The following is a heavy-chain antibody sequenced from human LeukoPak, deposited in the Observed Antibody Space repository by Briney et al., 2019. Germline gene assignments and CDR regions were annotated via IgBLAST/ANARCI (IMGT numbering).Heavy chain of an antibody. J-gene: IGHJ6*02. Sequence: PSETLSLTCTVSGGSITSYYWTWIRQPPGKGLEWIGYIYYSGTTNYNPSLKSRVTISVDTSKNQFSLKLSSVTAADTAVYYCARLRACSGGSCYSVEDYYYYYGMDVWGQGTTVTVSS. V-gene: IGHV4-59*12. CDR3: ARLRACSGGSCYSVEDYYYYYGMDV. CDR1: GGSITSYY. CDR2: IYYSGTT. D-gene: IGHD2-15*01.